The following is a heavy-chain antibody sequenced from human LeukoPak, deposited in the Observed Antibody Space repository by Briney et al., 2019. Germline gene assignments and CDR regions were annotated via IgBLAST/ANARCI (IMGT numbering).Heavy chain of an antibody. CDR1: GFTFSDYY. CDR3: ARTLGAH. J-gene: IGHJ4*02. Sequence: GGSLRLSCAASGFTFSDYYMNWVRQAPGKGLEWVSVIYSGGSTYYADSVKGRFTISRDNSKNTLYLQMNSLRAEDTAVYYCARTLGAHWGQGTLVTVSS. V-gene: IGHV3-53*01. CDR2: IYSGGST.